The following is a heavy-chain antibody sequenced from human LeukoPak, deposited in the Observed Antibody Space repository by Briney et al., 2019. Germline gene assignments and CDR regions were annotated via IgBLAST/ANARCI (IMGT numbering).Heavy chain of an antibody. J-gene: IGHJ4*02. CDR3: ARHQYYDYVWGSYRRLYYFDY. CDR1: GGSISSSSYY. Sequence: SSETLSLTCTVSGGSISSSSYYWGWIRQPPGKGLEWIGNIYYSGSTYYNPCLKSRVTISVDTSKNQFSLKLSSVTAADTAVYYCARHQYYDYVWGSYRRLYYFDYWGQGTLVTVSS. V-gene: IGHV4-39*01. CDR2: IYYSGST. D-gene: IGHD3-16*02.